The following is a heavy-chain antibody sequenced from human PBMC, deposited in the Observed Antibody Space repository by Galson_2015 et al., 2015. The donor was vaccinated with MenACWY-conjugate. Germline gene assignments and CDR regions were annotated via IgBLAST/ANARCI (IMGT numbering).Heavy chain of an antibody. D-gene: IGHD3-10*01. CDR2: ISGSGGST. V-gene: IGHV3-23*01. J-gene: IGHJ3*02. Sequence: SLRLSCAASGFTFSSYAMSWVRQAPGKGLEWVSAISGSGGSTYYADSVKGRFTISRDNSKNTLYLQMNSLRAEDTAVYYCAKLGGELRKGEHAFDIWGQGTMVTVSS. CDR1: GFTFSSYA. CDR3: AKLGGELRKGEHAFDI.